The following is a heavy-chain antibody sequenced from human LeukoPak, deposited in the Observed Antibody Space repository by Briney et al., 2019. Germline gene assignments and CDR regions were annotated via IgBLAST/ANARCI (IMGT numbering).Heavy chain of an antibody. D-gene: IGHD4-17*01. CDR1: GFTFDSYA. V-gene: IGHV3-23*01. CDR3: AKDLSKSYGDYGTSGAFDI. J-gene: IGHJ3*02. CDR2: FSGSRGST. Sequence: GGSLRLSCAASGFTFDSYATNWVRQAPGKGLEWVSGFSGSRGSTYYADSVKGRFTISRDNSKNTLYLQMNSLRAEDTAVYYCAKDLSKSYGDYGTSGAFDIWGQGTLVTVSS.